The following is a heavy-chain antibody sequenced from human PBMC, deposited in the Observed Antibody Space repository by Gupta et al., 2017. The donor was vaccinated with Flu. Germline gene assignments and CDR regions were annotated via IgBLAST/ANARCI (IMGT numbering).Heavy chain of an antibody. CDR3: ARGHWDN. J-gene: IGHJ4*02. D-gene: IGHD1-1*01. Sequence: VPLVESGGGLLPPGGSVSLSCSASGFHLVSDDISWVRQAPGRGLEWVSFISSRGEKYHTDPVRGRFTSSRDNAKNALYRQMSNLRDEDTAVDYCARGHWDNWGQGTLVTVSS. CDR2: ISSRGEK. CDR1: GFHLVSDD. V-gene: IGHV3-48*03.